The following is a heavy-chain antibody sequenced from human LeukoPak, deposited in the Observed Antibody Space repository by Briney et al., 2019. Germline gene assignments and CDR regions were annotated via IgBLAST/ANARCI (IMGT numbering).Heavy chain of an antibody. D-gene: IGHD6-19*01. CDR3: ARDADLSSGWFFDY. CDR2: ISSSGSTI. J-gene: IGHJ4*02. Sequence: GKXLXXXXYISSSGSTIYYADSVKGRFTISRDNAKNSLYLQMNSLRAEDTAVYYCARDADLSSGWFFDYWGQGTLVTVSS. V-gene: IGHV3-11*01.